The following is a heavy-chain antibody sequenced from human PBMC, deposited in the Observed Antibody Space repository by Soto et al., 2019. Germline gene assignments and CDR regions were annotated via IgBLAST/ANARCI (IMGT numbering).Heavy chain of an antibody. CDR1: GGTFSSYA. J-gene: IGHJ6*02. CDR2: IIPILGTA. Sequence: QVQLVQSGAEVKKPGSSVKVSCKASGGTFSSYAISWVRQAPGQGLEWMGGIIPILGTANYAQKFQSRVTITADESTRTANMDLSSLGYEDNVVYYCARGEVDLCRQGQGYYYHGMDVWGQGTTVTVSS. D-gene: IGHD2-15*01. CDR3: ARGEVDLCRQGQGYYYHGMDV. V-gene: IGHV1-69*01.